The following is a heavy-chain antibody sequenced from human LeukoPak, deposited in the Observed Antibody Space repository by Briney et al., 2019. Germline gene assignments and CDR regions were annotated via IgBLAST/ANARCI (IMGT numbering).Heavy chain of an antibody. CDR1: GGSISSGDYY. V-gene: IGHV4-31*03. CDR3: ARDASYGGNSRAFDI. Sequence: PSETLSLTCTVSGGSISSGDYYWSWIRQHPGKGLEWIGYIYYSGSTYYNPSLKSRVTISVDTSKNQFSLKLSSVTAADTAVYYCARDASYGGNSRAFDIWGQGTMVTVSS. CDR2: IYYSGST. J-gene: IGHJ3*02. D-gene: IGHD4-17*01.